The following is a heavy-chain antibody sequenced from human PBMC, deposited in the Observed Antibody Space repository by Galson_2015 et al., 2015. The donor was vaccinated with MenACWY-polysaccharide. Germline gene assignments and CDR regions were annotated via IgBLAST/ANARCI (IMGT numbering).Heavy chain of an antibody. D-gene: IGHD3-22*01. V-gene: IGHV3-30*18. Sequence: SLRPSCAASGFTFSSYGMHWVRQAPGKGLEWVAVISYDGSNKYYADSVKGRFTISRDNSKNTLYLRMNSLRAEDTAVYYCAKDVYYYDSSGYFAFDIWGQGTMVTVSS. J-gene: IGHJ3*02. CDR1: GFTFSSYG. CDR3: AKDVYYYDSSGYFAFDI. CDR2: ISYDGSNK.